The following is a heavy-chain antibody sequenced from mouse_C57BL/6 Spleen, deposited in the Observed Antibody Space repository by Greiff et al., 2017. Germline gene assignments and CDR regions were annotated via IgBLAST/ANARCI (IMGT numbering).Heavy chain of an antibody. CDR3: ARRGDGYDHYFDY. V-gene: IGHV5-17*01. J-gene: IGHJ2*01. CDR1: GFTFSDYG. D-gene: IGHD2-2*01. Sequence: EVKVVESGGGLVKPGGSLKLSCAASGFTFSDYGMHWVRQAPEKGLEWVAYISSGSSTSYYAETVKGRFTISRDNAKNTLFLQMTSLRSEDTAIYYCARRGDGYDHYFDYWGQGTTLTVSS. CDR2: ISSGSSTS.